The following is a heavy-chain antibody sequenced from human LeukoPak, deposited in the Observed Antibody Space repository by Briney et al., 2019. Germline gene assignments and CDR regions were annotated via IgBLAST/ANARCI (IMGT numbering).Heavy chain of an antibody. D-gene: IGHD2-15*01. Sequence: GGSLRLSCAASRFTFSSYWMSWVRQAPGKGLEWVANIKQDGSEKYYVDSVKGRFTISRDNAKNSLYLQMNSLRAEDTAVYYCARGYCSGGSCYSYYYYNYMDVWGKGTTVTVSS. V-gene: IGHV3-7*03. J-gene: IGHJ6*03. CDR1: RFTFSSYW. CDR3: ARGYCSGGSCYSYYYYNYMDV. CDR2: IKQDGSEK.